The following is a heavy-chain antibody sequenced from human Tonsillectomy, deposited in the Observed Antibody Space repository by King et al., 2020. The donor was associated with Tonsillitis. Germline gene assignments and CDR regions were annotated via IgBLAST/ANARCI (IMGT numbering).Heavy chain of an antibody. D-gene: IGHD3-10*01. CDR2: ISSGGGST. Sequence: EVQLVESGGGLVQPGGSLRLSCAASGFTFSSYAMSWVRQAPGKGLEWVSAISSGGGSTYYADSVKGRFTISRDNSKNTLYLQMNSLRAEDTAVFYCAKCRGLSVRGVIPLFDYWGQGTLVTVSS. CDR3: AKCRGLSVRGVIPLFDY. J-gene: IGHJ4*02. V-gene: IGHV3-23*04. CDR1: GFTFSSYA.